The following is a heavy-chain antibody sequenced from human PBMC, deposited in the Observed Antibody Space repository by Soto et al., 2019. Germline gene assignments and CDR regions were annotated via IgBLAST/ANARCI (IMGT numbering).Heavy chain of an antibody. D-gene: IGHD1-26*01. CDR2: IVVGSGNT. V-gene: IGHV1-58*01. CDR3: AAEGIVGATRPFDY. J-gene: IGHJ4*02. Sequence: SVKVSCKASGFTFTSSAVQWVRQARGQRLEWIGWIVVGSGNTNYAQKFQERVTITRDMSTSTAYMELSSLRSEDTAVYYCAAEGIVGATRPFDYWGQGTLATVYS. CDR1: GFTFTSSA.